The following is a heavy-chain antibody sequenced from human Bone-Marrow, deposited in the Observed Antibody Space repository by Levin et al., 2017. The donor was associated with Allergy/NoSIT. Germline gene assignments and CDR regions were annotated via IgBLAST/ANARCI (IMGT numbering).Heavy chain of an antibody. CDR2: ISSSGSTI. J-gene: IGHJ4*02. D-gene: IGHD5-12*01. Sequence: SCAASGFTFSSYEMNWVRQAPGKGLEWVSYISSSGSTIYYADSVKGRFTISRDNAKNSLYLQMNSLRAEDTAVYYCARVGWGSGYDWGYFDYWGQGTLVTVSS. V-gene: IGHV3-48*03. CDR1: GFTFSSYE. CDR3: ARVGWGSGYDWGYFDY.